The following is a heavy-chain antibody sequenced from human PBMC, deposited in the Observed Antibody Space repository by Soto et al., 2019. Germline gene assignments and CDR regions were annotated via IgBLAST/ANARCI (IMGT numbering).Heavy chain of an antibody. CDR1: GGSVSSGSYY. CDR3: ARGPCGDYDPSEYFQH. Sequence: QVQLQESGPGLVKPSETLSLTCTVSGGSVSSGSYYWSWIRQPPGKGLEWIGYIYYSGRTNYNPSLQSRVTMSVDTSKNQFSLKLSSVTAADTAVYYCARGPCGDYDPSEYFQHWGQGTLVTVSS. V-gene: IGHV4-61*01. CDR2: IYYSGRT. J-gene: IGHJ1*01. D-gene: IGHD4-17*01.